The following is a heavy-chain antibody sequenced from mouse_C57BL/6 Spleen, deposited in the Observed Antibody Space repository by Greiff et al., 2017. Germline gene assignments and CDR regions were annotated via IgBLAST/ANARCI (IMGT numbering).Heavy chain of an antibody. V-gene: IGHV1-64*01. CDR1: GYTFTSYW. J-gene: IGHJ4*01. Sequence: QVQLQQPGAELVKPGASVKLSCKASGYTFTSYWMHWVKQRPGQGLEWIGMIHPNSGSTNYNEKFKSKATLTVDKSSSTAYRQLSSLTSEDSAVYYGASSRGGYAMDYWGQGTSVTVSS. CDR2: IHPNSGST. CDR3: ASSRGGYAMDY.